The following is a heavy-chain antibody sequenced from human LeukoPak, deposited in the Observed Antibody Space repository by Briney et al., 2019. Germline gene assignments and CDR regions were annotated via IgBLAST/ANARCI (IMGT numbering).Heavy chain of an antibody. CDR2: IGASGVYT. Sequence: GGSLRLSCAASGFSFVNSAMSWVRQAPGKGLEWVSGIGASGVYTYYADSVKGRFTISSDNPKDTLFLQMDSLRAEDTAVYYCAKGGSLYFFDYWGQGTLVTVSS. D-gene: IGHD1-26*01. V-gene: IGHV3-23*01. CDR3: AKGGSLYFFDY. CDR1: GFSFVNSA. J-gene: IGHJ4*02.